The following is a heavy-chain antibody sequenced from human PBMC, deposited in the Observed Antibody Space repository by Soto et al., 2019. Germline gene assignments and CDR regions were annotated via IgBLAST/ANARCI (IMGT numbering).Heavy chain of an antibody. CDR3: AKTKEGGFDP. J-gene: IGHJ5*02. D-gene: IGHD3-16*01. V-gene: IGHV4-59*01. Sequence: QVQLQESGPGLVRPSETLSLTCTVSGDSITSNYWSWIRQSPGQGLEWIGYFHYSLNTNYNPSLQLRVIISVDTSKNQFFLKLASVTAADTAMYYCAKTKEGGFDPWGQGILVTVSS. CDR1: GDSITSNY. CDR2: FHYSLNT.